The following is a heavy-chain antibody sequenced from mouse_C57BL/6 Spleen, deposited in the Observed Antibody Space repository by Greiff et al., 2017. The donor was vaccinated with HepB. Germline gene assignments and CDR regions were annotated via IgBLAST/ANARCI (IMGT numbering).Heavy chain of an antibody. D-gene: IGHD1-1*01. CDR1: GYSFSSSW. J-gene: IGHJ1*03. CDR2: IYPGDGDT. CDR3: ARSRSSYEYFDV. Sequence: VKLMESGPELVKPGASVKISCKASGYSFSSSWMNWVKQRPGKGLEWIGRIYPGDGDTNYNGKFKGKATLTADESSSTAYMQLSSLTSEDSAVYFCARSRSSYEYFDVWGTGTTLTVSS. V-gene: IGHV1-82*01.